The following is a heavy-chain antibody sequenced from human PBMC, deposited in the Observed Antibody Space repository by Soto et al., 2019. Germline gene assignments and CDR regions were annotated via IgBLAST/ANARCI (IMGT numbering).Heavy chain of an antibody. CDR3: AADLSVYDSSGYYELNFDY. V-gene: IGHV1-58*01. Sequence: GASVKVSCKASGFTFTSSAVRWVRQARGQRLEWIGWIVVGSGNTNYTQKFQERVTTTRDMSTSTAYMELSSLRSEDTAVYYCAADLSVYDSSGYYELNFDYWGQGTLVTVSS. CDR2: IVVGSGNT. CDR1: GFTFTSSA. J-gene: IGHJ4*02. D-gene: IGHD3-22*01.